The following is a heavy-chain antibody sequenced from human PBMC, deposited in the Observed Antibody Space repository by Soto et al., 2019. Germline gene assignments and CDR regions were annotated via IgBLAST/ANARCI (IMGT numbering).Heavy chain of an antibody. D-gene: IGHD6-13*01. CDR1: GGSISSYY. Sequence: SXTLSLACTVSGGSISSYYWSWIRQPPGKGLEWIGYIYYSGSTNYNPSLKSRVTISVDTSKNQFSLKLSSVTAADTAVYYCARHDSSSWPLYYFDYWGQGTLVTVSS. V-gene: IGHV4-59*08. CDR3: ARHDSSSWPLYYFDY. CDR2: IYYSGST. J-gene: IGHJ4*02.